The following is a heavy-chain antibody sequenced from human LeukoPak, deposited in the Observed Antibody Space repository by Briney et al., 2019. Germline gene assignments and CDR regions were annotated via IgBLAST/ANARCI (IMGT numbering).Heavy chain of an antibody. CDR2: INPNSGGT. D-gene: IGHD4-17*01. J-gene: IGHJ1*01. V-gene: IGHV1-2*02. CDR3: ASVGFSDGDYVGYFQH. Sequence: GASAKVSFKASGYTFTGYYMHWVRQAPGQGLEWMGWINPNSGGTNYAQKFQGRVTMTRDTSISTAYMELSRLRSDDTAVYYCASVGFSDGDYVGYFQHWGRGTLVTVSS. CDR1: GYTFTGYY.